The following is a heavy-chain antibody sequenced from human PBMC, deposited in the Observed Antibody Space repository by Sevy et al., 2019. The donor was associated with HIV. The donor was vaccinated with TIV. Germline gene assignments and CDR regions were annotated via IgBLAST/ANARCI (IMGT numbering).Heavy chain of an antibody. CDR2: LSFGCGKI. CDR3: AREGCTRPHDY. Sequence: GGSLRLSCAASGFAFYDYSMSWIRQAPGKGLEWVATLSFGCGKINYADSVNGRFTISRDNSKNSFYLQMDNVRVEDTALYYCAREGCTRPHDYWGQGTRVTVSS. CDR1: GFAFYDYS. J-gene: IGHJ4*02. D-gene: IGHD2-8*01. V-gene: IGHV3-23*01.